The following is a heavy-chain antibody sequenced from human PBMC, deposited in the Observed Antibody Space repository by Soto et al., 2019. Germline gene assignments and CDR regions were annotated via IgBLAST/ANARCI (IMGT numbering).Heavy chain of an antibody. CDR1: GGSISSYY. CDR2: IYYSGST. Sequence: SETLSLTCTVSGGSISSYYWSWIRQPPGKGLEWIGYIYYSGSTNYNPSLKSRVTISVDTSKNQFSLKLSSVTAADTAVYYCAIAHFYDSSGYGRMAVWGQGTTVTVSS. D-gene: IGHD3-22*01. J-gene: IGHJ6*02. CDR3: AIAHFYDSSGYGRMAV. V-gene: IGHV4-59*01.